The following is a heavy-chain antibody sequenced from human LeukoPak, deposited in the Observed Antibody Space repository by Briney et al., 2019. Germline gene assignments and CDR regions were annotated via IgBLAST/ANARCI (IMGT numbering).Heavy chain of an antibody. CDR2: MNPNSGNT. Sequence: ASVKVSCKASGYTFTSYDINWVRQATGQGLEWMGWMNPNSGNTGYAQKFQGRVTMTRNTSISTAYMELRSLRSEDTAVYYCARLSHGRPFYYYYYMDVWGKGTTVTVSS. CDR1: GYTFTSYD. V-gene: IGHV1-8*01. CDR3: ARLSHGRPFYYYYYMDV. D-gene: IGHD2/OR15-2a*01. J-gene: IGHJ6*03.